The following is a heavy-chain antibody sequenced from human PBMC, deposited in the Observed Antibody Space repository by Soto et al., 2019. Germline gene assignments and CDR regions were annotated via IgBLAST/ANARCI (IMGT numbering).Heavy chain of an antibody. V-gene: IGHV3-53*01. CDR2: IYSGGST. D-gene: IGHD4-17*01. CDR1: GFTVSSNY. Sequence: GGSLRLSCAASGFTVSSNYMSWVRQAPGKGLEWVSVIYSGGSTYYADSVKGRFTISRDNSKNTLYLQMNSLRAEDTAVYYCARDPLSTHGDYPDDVWGQGTTVTVSS. CDR3: ARDPLSTHGDYPDDV. J-gene: IGHJ6*02.